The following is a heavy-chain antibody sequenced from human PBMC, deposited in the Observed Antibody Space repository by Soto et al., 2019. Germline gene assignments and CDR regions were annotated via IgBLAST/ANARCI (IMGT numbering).Heavy chain of an antibody. Sequence: SETLSLTCAVSGGSISSSNWWSWVRQPPGKGLEWIGEIYHSGSTNYNPSLKSRVTISVDKSKNRFSLKLSSVTAADTAVYDCAKDGDDYGSASYLDHWGQGTLDTVST. CDR3: AKDGDDYGSASYLDH. D-gene: IGHD3-10*01. J-gene: IGHJ4*02. CDR1: GGSISSSNW. CDR2: IYHSGST. V-gene: IGHV4-4*02.